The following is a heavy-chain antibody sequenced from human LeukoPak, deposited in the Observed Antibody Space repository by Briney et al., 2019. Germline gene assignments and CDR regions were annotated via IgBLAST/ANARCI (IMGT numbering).Heavy chain of an antibody. CDR3: AREPTAMIL. V-gene: IGHV3-21*05. D-gene: IGHD5-18*01. CDR1: GFPFSSYG. CDR2: SSSSSTYI. J-gene: IGHJ4*02. Sequence: GGSLRLSCAASGFPFSSYGTSWVSQTPGGGLERVSYSSSSSTYIYYADSEKGRFTISRDNAKNSQYLQMNSLRAEDTAVYYCAREPTAMILWGQGTLVTVSS.